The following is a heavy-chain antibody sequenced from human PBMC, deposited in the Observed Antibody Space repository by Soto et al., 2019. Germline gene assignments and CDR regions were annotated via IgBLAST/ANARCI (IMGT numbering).Heavy chain of an antibody. CDR3: CYSSSWYNPPHNWFDP. CDR2: SIPTFGTA. D-gene: IGHD6-13*01. Sequence: QVQLVQSGAEVKKPGSSVKVSCKASGGTFSSYAISWVRQAPGQGLEWMGGSIPTFGTANYAQKFQGRVTITADESTSTAYMELSSLRSEDTAVYYCCYSSSWYNPPHNWFDPWGQGTLVTVSS. J-gene: IGHJ5*02. CDR1: GGTFSSYA. V-gene: IGHV1-69*12.